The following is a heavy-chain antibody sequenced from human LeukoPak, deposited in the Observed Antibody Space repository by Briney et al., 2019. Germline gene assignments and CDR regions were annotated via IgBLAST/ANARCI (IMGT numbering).Heavy chain of an antibody. J-gene: IGHJ6*03. CDR1: GGSFSGYY. Sequence: SETLSLTCAVYGGSFSGYYWSWIRQPPGKGLEWIGEINHSGSTNYNPSLKSRVTISVDTSKNQFSLKLSSVTAADTAVYYRARRRPYYYYMDVWGKGTTVTISS. CDR3: ARRRPYYYYMDV. CDR2: INHSGST. V-gene: IGHV4-34*01.